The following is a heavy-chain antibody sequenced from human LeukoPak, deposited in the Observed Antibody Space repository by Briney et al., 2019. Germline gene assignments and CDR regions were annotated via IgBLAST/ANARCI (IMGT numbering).Heavy chain of an antibody. V-gene: IGHV3-7*01. CDR3: ARGTIAVAGIDY. CDR2: INQGGSEK. J-gene: IGHJ4*02. Sequence: GGSLRLSCAASGFTFNNYWMSWVRQAPGKGLGWVANINQGGSEKHYVDSVKGRFTISRDNAKNSLYLQMNSLRAEGTAVYYCARGTIAVAGIDYWGQGTLVTVSS. CDR1: GFTFNNYW. D-gene: IGHD6-19*01.